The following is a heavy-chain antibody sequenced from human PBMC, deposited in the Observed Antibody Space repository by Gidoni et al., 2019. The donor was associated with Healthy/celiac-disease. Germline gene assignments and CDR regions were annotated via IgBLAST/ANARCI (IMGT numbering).Heavy chain of an antibody. Sequence: QLQLQESGPGLVKPSETLSLTCTVSGGSISSSSYYWGWIRQPPGKGLEWIGSIYYSGSTYYNPSLKSRVTISVDTSKNQFSLKLSSVTAADTAVYYCANSPFISYTYCGGDCSHYWGQGTLVTVSS. CDR3: ANSPFISYTYCGGDCSHY. CDR1: GGSISSSSYY. J-gene: IGHJ4*02. D-gene: IGHD2-21*01. V-gene: IGHV4-39*01. CDR2: IYYSGST.